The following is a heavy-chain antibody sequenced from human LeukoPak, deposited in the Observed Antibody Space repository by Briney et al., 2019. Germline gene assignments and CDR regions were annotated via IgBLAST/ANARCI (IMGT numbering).Heavy chain of an antibody. V-gene: IGHV3-23*01. D-gene: IGHD5-12*01. CDR2: ISGSGGST. Sequence: PGGSLRLSCAASEFTFSSYAMSWVRQAPGKGLEWVSAISGSGGSTYYADSVKGRFTISRDNSKNTLYLQMNSLRAEDTAVYYCAKGLSGSEQYYFDYWGQGTLVTVSS. CDR1: EFTFSSYA. CDR3: AKGLSGSEQYYFDY. J-gene: IGHJ4*02.